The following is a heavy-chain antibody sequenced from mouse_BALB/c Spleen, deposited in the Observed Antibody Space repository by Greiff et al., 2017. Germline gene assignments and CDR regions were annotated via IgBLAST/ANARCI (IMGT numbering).Heavy chain of an antibody. CDR2: ISSGSSTI. Sequence: EVQLVESGGGLVQPGGSRKLSCAASGFTFSSFGMHWVRQAPEKGLEWVAYISSGSSTIYYADTVKGRFTISRDNPKNTLFLQMTSLRSEDTAMYYCARRGNWDRGDAMDYWGQGTSVTVSS. J-gene: IGHJ4*01. D-gene: IGHD4-1*01. CDR1: GFTFSSFG. V-gene: IGHV5-17*02. CDR3: ARRGNWDRGDAMDY.